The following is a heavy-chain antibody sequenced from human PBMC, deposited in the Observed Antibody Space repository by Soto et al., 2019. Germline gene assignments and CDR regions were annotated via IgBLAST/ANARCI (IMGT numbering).Heavy chain of an antibody. CDR1: GGSISSGGYS. V-gene: IGHV4-30-2*01. D-gene: IGHD2-2*01. CDR3: ARVPDR. Sequence: SQPLSLTCAVSGGSISSGGYSLSWIRQPPGKGLEWIGYIYHSGSTYYNPSLKSRVTISVDRSKNQFSLKLSSVTAADTAVYYCARVPDRWGQGTLVTVSS. CDR2: IYHSGST. J-gene: IGHJ5*02.